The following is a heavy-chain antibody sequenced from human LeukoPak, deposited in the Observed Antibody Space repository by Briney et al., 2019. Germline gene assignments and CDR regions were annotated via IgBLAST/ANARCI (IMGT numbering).Heavy chain of an antibody. Sequence: GGSLRLSCAASGFTFDDYAMHWVRQAPGKGLEWVSLISWDGGSTYYADSVKGRFTISRDNSKNSLYLQMNSLRAEDTALYYCAKDPMVRGVITHYFDYWGQGTLVTVSS. CDR2: ISWDGGST. CDR3: AKDPMVRGVITHYFDY. V-gene: IGHV3-43D*03. D-gene: IGHD3-10*01. CDR1: GFTFDDYA. J-gene: IGHJ4*02.